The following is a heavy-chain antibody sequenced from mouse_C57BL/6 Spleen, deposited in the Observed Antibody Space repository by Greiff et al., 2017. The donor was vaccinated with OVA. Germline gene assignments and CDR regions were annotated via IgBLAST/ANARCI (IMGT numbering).Heavy chain of an antibody. J-gene: IGHJ1*03. CDR3: ARGYDGYYWYFDV. CDR2: IYPSDSET. D-gene: IGHD2-3*01. Sequence: QVQLQQPGAELVRPGSSVKLSCKASGYTFTSYWMDWVKQRPGQGLEWIGNIYPSDSETHYNQKFKDKATLTVDKSSSTAYMQLSSLTSEDSAVYYCARGYDGYYWYFDVWGTGTTVTVSS. CDR1: GYTFTSYW. V-gene: IGHV1-61*01.